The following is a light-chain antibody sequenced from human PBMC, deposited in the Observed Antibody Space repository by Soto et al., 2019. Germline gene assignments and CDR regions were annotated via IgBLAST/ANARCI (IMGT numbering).Light chain of an antibody. J-gene: IGLJ3*02. V-gene: IGLV3-1*01. CDR1: KLADKY. CDR2: QDV. CDR3: QTWDTSSVV. Sequence: SYELTQPPSLSVSPGQTATITCSGDKLADKYVFWYQQKPGQSPVVVLYQDVRRPSGIPERFSGSKSGNTATLTIGGTQPVDEADYYCQTWDTSSVVFGGGTKLTVL.